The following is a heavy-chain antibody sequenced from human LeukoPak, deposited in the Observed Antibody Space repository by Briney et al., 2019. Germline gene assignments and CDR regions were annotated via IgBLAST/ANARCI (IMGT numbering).Heavy chain of an antibody. CDR2: IYDSGST. CDR3: ARHASYSSSWYPFQH. Sequence: PSEILSLTCTVSGGSISSYYWSWIRQPPGKGLEWIGNIYDSGSTNYNPSLKSRVTISVDTSNNQFSLKLNSVTAADTAVYYCARHASYSSSWYPFQHWGQGTLVTVSS. CDR1: GGSISSYY. D-gene: IGHD6-13*01. V-gene: IGHV4-59*08. J-gene: IGHJ1*01.